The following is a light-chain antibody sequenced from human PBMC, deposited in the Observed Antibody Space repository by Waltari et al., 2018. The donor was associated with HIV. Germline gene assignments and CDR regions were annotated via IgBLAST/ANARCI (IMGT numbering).Light chain of an antibody. CDR2: GAS. J-gene: IGKJ2*01. CDR1: QSVSSN. CDR3: QQYSNWLTYT. V-gene: IGKV3-15*01. Sequence: EIVLTQSPGTLSESPGERATLSCRASQSVSSNLAWYQQKPGQAPRLLMYGASTRATGIPARFSGSGSGTEFTLTISGLQSEDFAVYYCQQYSNWLTYTFGQGTKLEIK.